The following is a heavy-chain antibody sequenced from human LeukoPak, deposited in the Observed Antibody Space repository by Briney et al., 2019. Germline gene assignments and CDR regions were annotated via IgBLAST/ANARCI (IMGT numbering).Heavy chain of an antibody. V-gene: IGHV4-59*01. CDR1: GGPISSYY. CDR3: ARAFIGSGYYFDYYYYMDV. Sequence: PSETLSLTCTVSGGPISSYYWSWIRQPPGKGLEWIGYIYYSGSTNYNPSLKSRVTISVDTSKNQFSLKLSSVTAADTAVYYCARAFIGSGYYFDYYYYMDVWGKGTTVTISS. D-gene: IGHD3-22*01. CDR2: IYYSGST. J-gene: IGHJ6*03.